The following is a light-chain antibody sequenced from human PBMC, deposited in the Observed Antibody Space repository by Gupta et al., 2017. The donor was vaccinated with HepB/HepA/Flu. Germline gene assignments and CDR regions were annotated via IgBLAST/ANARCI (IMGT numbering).Light chain of an antibody. CDR2: ENN. CDR3: GTWDSSLSANWV. V-gene: IGLV1-51*02. J-gene: IGLJ3*02. CDR1: SSNIGNNY. Sequence: QSVLTQPLSVSAAPGQKVTISCSGSSSNIGNNYVSWYQQLPGTAPKLLIYENNKRPPGIPDRCSGSESGTSATLGITGLQTGDEADYYCGTWDSSLSANWVFGGGTKLTVL.